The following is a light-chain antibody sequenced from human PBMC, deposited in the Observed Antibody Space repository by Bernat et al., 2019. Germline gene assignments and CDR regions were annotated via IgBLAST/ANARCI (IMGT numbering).Light chain of an antibody. CDR3: QSADSSGTVV. CDR1: ALPKQY. CDR2: KDS. Sequence: SYELTQPPSVSVSPGQTARLTCSGDALPKQYAYWYQQKPGQAPVLVIYKDSERPSGIPERFSGSSSGTTVTLTIGGVQAEDEADYYCQSADSSGTVVFGGGTKLTVL. J-gene: IGLJ2*01. V-gene: IGLV3-25*03.